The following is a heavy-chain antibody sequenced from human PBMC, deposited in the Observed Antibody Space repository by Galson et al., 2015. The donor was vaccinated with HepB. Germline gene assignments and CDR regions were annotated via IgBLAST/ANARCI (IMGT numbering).Heavy chain of an antibody. CDR3: AKVERGYSHRRSFRGHFDY. CDR2: ISGSGGST. D-gene: IGHD5-18*01. V-gene: IGHV3-23*01. Sequence: SLRLSCAASGFTFSTYAMSWVRQAPGKGLEWVSGISGSGGSTFYADSVKGRFTISRDNSKNTLYPQMDSLRAEDTAVYYCAKVERGYSHRRSFRGHFDYWGQGTLVTVSS. J-gene: IGHJ4*02. CDR1: GFTFSTYA.